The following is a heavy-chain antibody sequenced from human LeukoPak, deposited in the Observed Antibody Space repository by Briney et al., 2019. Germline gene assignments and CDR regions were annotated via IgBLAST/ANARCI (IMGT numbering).Heavy chain of an antibody. J-gene: IGHJ4*02. CDR2: VSVYNGNT. V-gene: IGHV1-18*01. CDR1: GYMFTSYG. Sequence: GASVKVSCKASGYMFTSYGITWVRQAPGQGLEWMGWVSVYNGNTNYAQKFQGRVTLTIDTSTTSAYMELRSLGFDDTAIYYCARDDYNDYRGAPLLGLYWGQGTLVTVSS. CDR3: ARDDYNDYRGAPLLGLY. D-gene: IGHD3-22*01.